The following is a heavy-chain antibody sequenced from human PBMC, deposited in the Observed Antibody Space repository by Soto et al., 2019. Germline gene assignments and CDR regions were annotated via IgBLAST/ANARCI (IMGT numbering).Heavy chain of an antibody. D-gene: IGHD4-17*01. Sequence: QVQLQESGPGLVKPSQTLSLTCTVSGGSISSGGYYWSWIRQHPGKGLEWIGYIYYSGITYYNPSLKSRVTISVDTSKNQCSLKLSSVTAADTAVYYCARTPRTTVTIIFDYWGQGTLVTVSS. CDR2: IYYSGIT. CDR3: ARTPRTTVTIIFDY. CDR1: GGSISSGGYY. V-gene: IGHV4-31*03. J-gene: IGHJ4*02.